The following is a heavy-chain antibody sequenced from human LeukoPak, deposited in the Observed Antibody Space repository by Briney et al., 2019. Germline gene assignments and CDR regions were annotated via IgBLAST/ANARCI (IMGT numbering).Heavy chain of an antibody. Sequence: GGSLRLSCAASGFTFSDSYMSWIRQVPGKGLEWISYISSSGGTLYYADSVKGRFTISRDNAKNSLYLQMNSLRAEDTAVYYCAKEGGDWGEGYFDYWGQGTLVTVSS. CDR2: ISSSGGTL. V-gene: IGHV3-11*01. CDR3: AKEGGDWGEGYFDY. J-gene: IGHJ4*02. D-gene: IGHD7-27*01. CDR1: GFTFSDSY.